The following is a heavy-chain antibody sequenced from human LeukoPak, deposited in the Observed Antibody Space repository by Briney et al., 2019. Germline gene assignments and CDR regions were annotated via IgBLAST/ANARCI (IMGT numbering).Heavy chain of an antibody. CDR2: INPNSGGT. CDR1: GYTFTSYG. Sequence: ASVKVSCKASGYTFTSYGISWVRQAPGQGLEWMGWINPNSGGTNYAQKFQGRVTMTRDTSISTAYMELSRLRSGDTAVYYCARDPRYGPFDPWGQGTLVTVSS. CDR3: ARDPRYGPFDP. V-gene: IGHV1-2*02. D-gene: IGHD4-17*01. J-gene: IGHJ5*02.